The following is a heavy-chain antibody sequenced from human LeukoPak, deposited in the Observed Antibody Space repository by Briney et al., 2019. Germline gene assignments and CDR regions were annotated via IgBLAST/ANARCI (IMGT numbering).Heavy chain of an antibody. CDR3: AKGGYSYGYFDY. V-gene: IGHV3-23*01. CDR1: GFTFSSYA. D-gene: IGHD5-18*01. J-gene: IGHJ4*02. Sequence: GGSLRLSCAASGFTFSSYAMHWGRQAPGKGLEWVSIISSSGTNTYYADSVKGRFTISRDNTKNTLYLQMNSLGAEDTAVYYRAKGGYSYGYFDYWGQGILVTVSS. CDR2: ISSSGTNT.